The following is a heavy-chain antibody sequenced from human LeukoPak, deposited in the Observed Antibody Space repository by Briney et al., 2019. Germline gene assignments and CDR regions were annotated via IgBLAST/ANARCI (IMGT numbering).Heavy chain of an antibody. Sequence: PGGSLRLSCAASGFTFSSYAMHWVRQAPGKGLEWVAVISYDGSNKYYADSVKGRFTISRDNSKNTLYLQMNSLRAEDTAVYYCARGYGSGVYWGQGTLVTVSS. CDR2: ISYDGSNK. V-gene: IGHV3-30*04. CDR1: GFTFSSYA. CDR3: ARGYGSGVY. J-gene: IGHJ4*02. D-gene: IGHD3-10*01.